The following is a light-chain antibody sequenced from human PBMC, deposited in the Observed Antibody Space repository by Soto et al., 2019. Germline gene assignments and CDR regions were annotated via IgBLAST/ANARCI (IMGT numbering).Light chain of an antibody. CDR1: SSDVGGYNY. CDR3: CSYAGSRYV. V-gene: IGLV2-11*01. J-gene: IGLJ1*01. Sequence: QSALTQPRSVSGSPGRSVTISCTGTSSDVGGYNYVSWYQQHPGKAPKLMIYDVSKRPSGVPDRFSGSKSGNTASLTISGLQAEDEADYYCCSYAGSRYVFGTGTKVTVL. CDR2: DVS.